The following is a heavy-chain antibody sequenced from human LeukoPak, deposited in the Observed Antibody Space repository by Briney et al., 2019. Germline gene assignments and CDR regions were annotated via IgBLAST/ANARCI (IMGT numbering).Heavy chain of an antibody. D-gene: IGHD6-13*01. J-gene: IGHJ1*01. Sequence: SETLSLTCTVSGGSISSYYWSWIRQPPGKGLEWIGYIYYSGSTNYSPSLKSRATISVDTSKNQFSLKLSSVTAADTAVYYCARGDGIAAHAEYFQHWGQGTLVTVSS. V-gene: IGHV4-59*08. CDR3: ARGDGIAAHAEYFQH. CDR2: IYYSGST. CDR1: GGSISSYY.